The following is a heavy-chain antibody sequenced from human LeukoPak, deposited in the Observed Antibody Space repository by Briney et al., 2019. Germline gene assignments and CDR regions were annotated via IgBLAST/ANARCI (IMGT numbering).Heavy chain of an antibody. CDR3: ARDKGYYGSGSYPPNWFDP. CDR1: GFTFSSYS. V-gene: IGHV3-21*01. Sequence: GGSLRLSCAASGFTFSSYSMNWLRQAPGKGLEWVSSISSSSSYIYYADSVKGRFTISRDNAKNSLYLQMNSLRAEDTAVYYCARDKGYYGSGSYPPNWFDPWGQGTLVTVSS. J-gene: IGHJ5*02. D-gene: IGHD3-10*01. CDR2: ISSSSSYI.